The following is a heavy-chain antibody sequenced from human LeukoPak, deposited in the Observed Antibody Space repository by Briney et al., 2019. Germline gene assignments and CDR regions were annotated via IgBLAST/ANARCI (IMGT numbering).Heavy chain of an antibody. CDR3: AGGGNRAARLSY. Sequence: SETLSLTCTVSGGSISSYYWSWIRQPPGKGLEWIGYIYYSGSTNYNPSLKSRVTISVDTSKNQFSLKLSSVTAADTAVYYCAGGGNRAARLSYWGQGTLVTVSS. CDR2: IYYSGST. V-gene: IGHV4-59*01. CDR1: GGSISSYY. D-gene: IGHD6-6*01. J-gene: IGHJ4*02.